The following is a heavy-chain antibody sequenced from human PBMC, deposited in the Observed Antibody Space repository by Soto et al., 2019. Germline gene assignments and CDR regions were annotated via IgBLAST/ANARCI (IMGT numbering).Heavy chain of an antibody. CDR3: AYLPCSGGSCYWFSYSGMDV. Sequence: QITLKESGPTLVKPTQTLTLTCTFSGFSLSTSGVGVAWIRQPPGKALEWLALIYWDDDKRYRPSLETRLTITKDTSNTQVVLTMTNMDSVDTATYSCAYLPCSGGSCYWFSYSGMDVWGQGTTVTVSS. J-gene: IGHJ6*02. CDR2: IYWDDDK. CDR1: GFSLSTSGVG. V-gene: IGHV2-5*02. D-gene: IGHD2-15*01.